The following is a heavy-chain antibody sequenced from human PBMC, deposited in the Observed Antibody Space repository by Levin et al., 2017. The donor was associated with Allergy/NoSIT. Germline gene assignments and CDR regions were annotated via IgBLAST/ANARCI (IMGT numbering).Heavy chain of an antibody. CDR3: ARMGDTAMVDPFDY. CDR1: GGSISNYY. CDR2: IYYSGTT. D-gene: IGHD5-18*01. Sequence: SQTLSLTCNVSGGSISNYYWSWIRQPPGKGLEWIGYIYYSGTTNYNPSLKSRVTISVDTSKSQFSLKLTSVTAADTAIYYCARMGDTAMVDPFDYWGQGTLVTVSS. V-gene: IGHV4-59*01. J-gene: IGHJ4*02.